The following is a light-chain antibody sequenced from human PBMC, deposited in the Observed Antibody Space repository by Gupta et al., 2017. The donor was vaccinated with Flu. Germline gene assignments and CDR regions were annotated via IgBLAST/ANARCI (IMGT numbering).Light chain of an antibody. CDR3: QQFTSIPLT. J-gene: IGKJ4*01. CDR2: WAS. CDR1: QSVLYSSDNRSY. V-gene: IGKV4-1*01. Sequence: NCRSSQSVLYSSDNRSYLAWYQQKPGQPPKLLLYWASTRESGVPDRFSGSGSGTDFTLTISSLQAEDVAVYYCQQFTSIPLTFGGGTKVEIK.